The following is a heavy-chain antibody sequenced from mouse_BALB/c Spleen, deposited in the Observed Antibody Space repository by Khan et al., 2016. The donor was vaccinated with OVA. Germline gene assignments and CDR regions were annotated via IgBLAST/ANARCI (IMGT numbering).Heavy chain of an antibody. Sequence: EVELVESGGGLVQPGGSLRLSCAPSGFTFTDYYMSWVRQPPGKALEWLGFIRNKANGYTTEYSASVKGRFTISRDNSQSVLYLQMNTLRAEDSATYYCTRETVVDIYWYFDVWGAGTTVTVSS. CDR1: GFTFTDYY. V-gene: IGHV7-3*02. CDR2: IRNKANGYTT. D-gene: IGHD1-1*01. J-gene: IGHJ1*01. CDR3: TRETVVDIYWYFDV.